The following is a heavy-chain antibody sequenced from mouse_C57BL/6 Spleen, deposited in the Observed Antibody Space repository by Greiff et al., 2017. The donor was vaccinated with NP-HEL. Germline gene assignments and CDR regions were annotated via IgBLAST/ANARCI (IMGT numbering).Heavy chain of an antibody. CDR2: IYPGDGDT. CDR1: GYAFSSSW. J-gene: IGHJ1*03. CDR3: ARSGGDYDYGWYFDV. V-gene: IGHV1-82*01. D-gene: IGHD2-4*01. Sequence: VKLVESGPELVKPGASVKISCKASGYAFSSSWMNWVKQRPGKGLEWIGRIYPGDGDTNYNGKFKGKATLTADKSSSTAYMQLSSLTSEDSAVYFCARSGGDYDYGWYFDVWGTGTTVTVSS.